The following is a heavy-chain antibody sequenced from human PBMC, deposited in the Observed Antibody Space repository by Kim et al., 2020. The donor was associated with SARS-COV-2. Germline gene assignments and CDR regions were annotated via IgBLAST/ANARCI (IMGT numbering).Heavy chain of an antibody. V-gene: IGHV1-18*01. Sequence: ASVKVSCKASGYTFRNYGISWVRQAPGQGLEWMGWISNDNGHREYAKKLQGRVTMTTDTSTDTAYMELRSLTSDDTAFYYCARDHDWVGDYWGQGTLVTVSS. CDR2: ISNDNGHR. CDR3: ARDHDWVGDY. J-gene: IGHJ4*02. D-gene: IGHD3-9*01. CDR1: GYTFRNYG.